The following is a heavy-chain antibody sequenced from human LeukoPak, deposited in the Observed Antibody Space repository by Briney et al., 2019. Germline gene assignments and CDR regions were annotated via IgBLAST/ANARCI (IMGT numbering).Heavy chain of an antibody. D-gene: IGHD2-2*01. Sequence: SVNVSCKASVGTFSSYAICWVRQAPAQGLEWMGRIIPILGIANYAHQFHGRLTITADKSTSTAYLQMSSLRSEATAGYYYASWEYQLLVTRDAFCCAFDLWGQGTMVSVSS. CDR3: ASWEYQLLVTRDAFCCAFDL. CDR2: IIPILGIA. V-gene: IGHV1-69*04. CDR1: VGTFSSYA. J-gene: IGHJ3*01.